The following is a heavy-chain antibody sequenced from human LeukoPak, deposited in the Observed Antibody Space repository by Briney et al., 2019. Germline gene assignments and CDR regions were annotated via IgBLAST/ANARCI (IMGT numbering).Heavy chain of an antibody. CDR2: INPSGGST. V-gene: IGHV1-46*01. CDR1: GYTFTSYY. Sequence: ASVKVSCKASGYTFTSYYMHWVRQAPGQGLEWMGIINPSGGSTSYAQKFQGRVTMTTDTSTSTAYMELRSLRSDDTAVYYCARVSVVGATEIDYWGQGTLVTVSS. D-gene: IGHD1-26*01. CDR3: ARVSVVGATEIDY. J-gene: IGHJ4*02.